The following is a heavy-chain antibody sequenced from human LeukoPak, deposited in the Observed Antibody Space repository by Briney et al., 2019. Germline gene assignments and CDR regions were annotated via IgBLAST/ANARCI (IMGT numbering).Heavy chain of an antibody. CDR1: GGIFSSYA. V-gene: IGHV1-2*06. CDR3: ARDLNVVVVAAKQYYYYYGMDV. Sequence: ASVKVSCKASGGIFSSYAISWVRQAPGQGLEWMGRINPNSGGTNYAQKFQGRVTMIRDTSISTAYMELSRLRSDDTAVYYCARDLNVVVVAAKQYYYYYGMDVWGQGTTVTVSS. J-gene: IGHJ6*02. D-gene: IGHD2-15*01. CDR2: INPNSGGT.